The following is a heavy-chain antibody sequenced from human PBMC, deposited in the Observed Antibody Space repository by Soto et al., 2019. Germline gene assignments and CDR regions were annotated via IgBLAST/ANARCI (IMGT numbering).Heavy chain of an antibody. D-gene: IGHD1-26*01. CDR1: GGSISSYY. J-gene: IGHJ4*02. CDR2: IYYSGST. CDR3: ARHAYRVFDY. Sequence: SETLSLTCTVSGGSISSYYWSWIRQPPGKGLEWIGYIYYSGSTNYNPSLKSRVTISVDTSKNQFSLNLSSVTAADTAVYYCARHAYRVFDYWGQGTLVTVSS. V-gene: IGHV4-59*08.